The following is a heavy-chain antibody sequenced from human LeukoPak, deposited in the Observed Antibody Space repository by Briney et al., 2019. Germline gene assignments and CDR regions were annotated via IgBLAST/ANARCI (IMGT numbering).Heavy chain of an antibody. CDR3: ARANGYNPPFDS. CDR1: GYSISSGYF. Sequence: SETLSLTCTVSGYSISSGYFWGWMRQPPGKGLEWIGSIYQSEAAHYNPSLKSRVTMSIDPSKNQFSLKLMSVTAADTALYYCARANGYNPPFDSWGQGTLVTVSS. D-gene: IGHD5-24*01. CDR2: IYQSEAA. J-gene: IGHJ4*02. V-gene: IGHV4-38-2*02.